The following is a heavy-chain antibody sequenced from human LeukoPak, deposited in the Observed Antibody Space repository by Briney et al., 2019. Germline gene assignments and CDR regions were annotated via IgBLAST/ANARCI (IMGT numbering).Heavy chain of an antibody. D-gene: IGHD3-16*01. V-gene: IGHV3-23*01. CDR2: ISGSGGST. CDR3: ARVRDYGGIGEDY. Sequence: PGGSLRLSCAASGFTFSSYAMSWVRQAPGKGLEWVSAISGSGGSTYYADSVKGRFTISRDNSKNTLYLHINSLRSDDTAVYYCARVRDYGGIGEDYWGQGTLVTVSS. J-gene: IGHJ4*02. CDR1: GFTFSSYA.